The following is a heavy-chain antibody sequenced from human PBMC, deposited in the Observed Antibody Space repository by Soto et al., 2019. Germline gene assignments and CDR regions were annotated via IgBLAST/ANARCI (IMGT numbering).Heavy chain of an antibody. CDR3: ARHVSSGWEYYYYVMDV. D-gene: IGHD6-19*01. CDR1: GYSFTSYW. CDR2: IYPGDSDT. V-gene: IGHV5-51*01. Sequence: GESLKISCKGSGYSFTSYWIGWVRQMPGKGLEWMGIIYPGDSDTRYSPSFQGQVTISADKSISTAYLQWSSLKASDTAMYYCARHVSSGWEYYYYVMDVWGQGTTVTVSS. J-gene: IGHJ6*02.